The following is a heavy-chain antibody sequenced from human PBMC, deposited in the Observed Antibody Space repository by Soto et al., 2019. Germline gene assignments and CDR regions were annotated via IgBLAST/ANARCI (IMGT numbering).Heavy chain of an antibody. CDR3: ARLWFGEVYWRYSFDF. CDR1: GGSFSGYI. Sequence: PSETLSLTCAVSGGSFSGYIWTWIRQTPWKGLQWIGQINHSGSSIYNPSLKNRVTISTMSNNKFSLELSSVTAADTAVYYCARLWFGEVYWRYSFDFWGQGTLVTVSS. D-gene: IGHD3-10*01. J-gene: IGHJ4*02. V-gene: IGHV4-34*01. CDR2: INHSGSS.